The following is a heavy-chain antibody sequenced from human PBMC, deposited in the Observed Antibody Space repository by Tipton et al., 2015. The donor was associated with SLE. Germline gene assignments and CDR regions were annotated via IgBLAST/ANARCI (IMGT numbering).Heavy chain of an antibody. Sequence: TLSLTCTVSGGSIRSGSYYWSWIRQPAGKGLEWIGRLYTSGSTNYNPSLHLRVTISVDTSKNQFSLKLSSVTAADTAVYYCASSGISSRSSGARRPSVDDSSGYVDYWGQGTLVTVSS. CDR2: LYTSGST. V-gene: IGHV4-61*02. CDR1: GGSIRSGSYY. D-gene: IGHD3-22*01. J-gene: IGHJ4*02. CDR3: ASSGISSRSSGARRPSVDDSSGYVDY.